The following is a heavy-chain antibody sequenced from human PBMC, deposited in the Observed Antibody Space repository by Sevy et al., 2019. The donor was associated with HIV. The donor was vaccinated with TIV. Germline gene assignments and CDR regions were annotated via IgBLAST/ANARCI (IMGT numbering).Heavy chain of an antibody. D-gene: IGHD1-26*01. CDR1: GFTFSSYA. J-gene: IGHJ6*02. Sequence: GGSLRLSCAASGFTFSSYAMSWVRQAPGKGLVWVSAISGSGGSTYYADSVKGRFTISRDNSKNTLYLQMNSLRAEDTAVYYCAKDRGASGTPYYYYGMDVWGQGTTVTVSS. V-gene: IGHV3-23*01. CDR3: AKDRGASGTPYYYYGMDV. CDR2: ISGSGGST.